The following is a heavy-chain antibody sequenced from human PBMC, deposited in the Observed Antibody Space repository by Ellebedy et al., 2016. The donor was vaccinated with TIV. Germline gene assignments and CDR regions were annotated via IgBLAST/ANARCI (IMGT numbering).Heavy chain of an antibody. V-gene: IGHV3-33*01. CDR1: GFAFSSSG. CDR3: ARSFPNPYYSYALYV. Sequence: LSLTCAASGFAFSSSGMHWARQAPGKGLEWVALIRYDGSTRYYADSVKGRFTISRDNPKNTLYLQMNSLGAEDTAVYDCARSFPNPYYSYALYVWGQGTTVTVSS. CDR2: IRYDGSTR. D-gene: IGHD2/OR15-2a*01. J-gene: IGHJ6*02.